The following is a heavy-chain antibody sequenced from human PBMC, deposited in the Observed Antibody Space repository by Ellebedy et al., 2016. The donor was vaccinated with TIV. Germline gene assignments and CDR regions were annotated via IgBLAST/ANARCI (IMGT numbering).Heavy chain of an antibody. CDR3: ARDTAMNY. CDR1: GFTFSNYW. V-gene: IGHV3-74*01. CDR2: INRDGSSA. Sequence: GESLKISCAASGFTFSNYWIHWVRQTPGKGLVWLSRINRDGSSANYADSVKGRFTISRDNAKNSLYLQMDSLRAEDTAVFYCARDTAMNYWGLGTLVTVSS. D-gene: IGHD5-18*01. J-gene: IGHJ4*02.